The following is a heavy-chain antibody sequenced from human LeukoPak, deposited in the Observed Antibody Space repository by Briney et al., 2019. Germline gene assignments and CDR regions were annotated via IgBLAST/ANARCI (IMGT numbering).Heavy chain of an antibody. CDR2: IRSKTYGGTT. CDR3: TRGPIQLWLYHGMDV. CDR1: GFTFGDHA. V-gene: IGHV3-49*04. Sequence: GGSLRLSCTVSGFTFGDHAMSWVRQAPGKGLEWVGFIRSKTYGGTTEYAASVKGRFIISRDDSTSIAYLQMNSLKAEDTAVYYCTRGPIQLWLYHGMDVWGQGTTVTVSS. D-gene: IGHD5-18*01. J-gene: IGHJ6*02.